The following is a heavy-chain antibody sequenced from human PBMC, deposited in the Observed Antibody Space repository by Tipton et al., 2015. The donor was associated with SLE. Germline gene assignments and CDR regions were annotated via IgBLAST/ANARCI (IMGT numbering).Heavy chain of an antibody. Sequence: TLSLTCTVSGGSISNYYWSWIRQPPGKGLEWIGYIFYSGSTNYNPSLKSRVTISVDTSKNQFSLKLSSVTAADTAVYYCARHMITGGEFDYWGQGTLVTVSS. CDR3: ARHMITGGEFDY. CDR1: GGSISNYY. V-gene: IGHV4-59*08. D-gene: IGHD3-16*01. CDR2: IFYSGST. J-gene: IGHJ4*02.